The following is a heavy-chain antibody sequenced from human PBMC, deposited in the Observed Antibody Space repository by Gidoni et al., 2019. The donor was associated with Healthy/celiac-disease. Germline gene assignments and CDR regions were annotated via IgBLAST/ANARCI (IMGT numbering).Heavy chain of an antibody. D-gene: IGHD6-19*01. J-gene: IGHJ4*02. V-gene: IGHV3-23*01. CDR2: ISGSGGST. CDR3: AKDLRQWLAPIDY. CDR1: GFTFSSYA. Sequence: EVQLLESGGGLVQPGGSLRLSCAASGFTFSSYAMSWVRQAPGKGLEWVSAISGSGGSTYYADSVKGRCTISRDNSKNTLYLQMNSLRAEDTAVYYCAKDLRQWLAPIDYWGQGTLVTVSS.